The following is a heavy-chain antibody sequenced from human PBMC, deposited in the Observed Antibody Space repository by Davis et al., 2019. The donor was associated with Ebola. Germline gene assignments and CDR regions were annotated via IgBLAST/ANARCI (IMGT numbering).Heavy chain of an antibody. J-gene: IGHJ6*02. CDR1: GGSFSGYY. D-gene: IGHD1-7*01. CDR3: ARGFPRNWELRRVYYYYGMDV. Sequence: PSETLSLTCAVYGGSFSGYYWSWIRQPPGKGLEWIGEINHSGSTNYNPSLKSRVTISVDTSKNQFSLKLSSVTAADTAVYYCARGFPRNWELRRVYYYYGMDVWGQGTTVTVSS. CDR2: INHSGST. V-gene: IGHV4-34*01.